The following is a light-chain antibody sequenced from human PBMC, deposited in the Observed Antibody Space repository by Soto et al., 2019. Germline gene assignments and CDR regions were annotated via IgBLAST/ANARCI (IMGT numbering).Light chain of an antibody. CDR1: QSVSFNY. J-gene: IGKJ2*01. V-gene: IGKV3D-20*01. Sequence: EIVLTQSPGTLSLSPGERATLSCGASQSVSFNYLAWYQQKVGLAPRLLIYDASRRATGTPDRFSGSGSGTDVNLTISSLEPEDFAVYVCQQYGSSPYTFGQGTNLEIK. CDR3: QQYGSSPYT. CDR2: DAS.